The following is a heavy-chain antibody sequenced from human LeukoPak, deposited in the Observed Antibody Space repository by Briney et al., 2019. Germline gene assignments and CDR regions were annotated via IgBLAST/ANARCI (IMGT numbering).Heavy chain of an antibody. CDR1: GFIFNNYW. D-gene: IGHD2-15*01. CDR2: IYSGGST. CDR3: ARGAPPGSGYYYYYMDV. V-gene: IGHV3-53*01. Sequence: SGGSLRLSCAASGFIFNNYWMSWVRQAPGKGLEWVSVIYSGGSTYYADSVKGRFTISRDNSKNTLYLQMNSLRAEDTAVYYCARGAPPGSGYYYYYMDVWGKGTTVTISS. J-gene: IGHJ6*03.